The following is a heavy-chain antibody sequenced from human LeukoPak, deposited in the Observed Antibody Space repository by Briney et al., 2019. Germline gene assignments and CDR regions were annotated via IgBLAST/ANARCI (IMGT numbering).Heavy chain of an antibody. V-gene: IGHV3-23*01. CDR1: GFTFSSFA. J-gene: IGHJ4*02. Sequence: GGSLRLSCAASGFTFSSFAMSWVRQAPGKGLEWLSVITGSGFDTNSADSVKGRFTIPRDNSKNTLYLQMNSLRAEDTAVYYCAKNLRVSSHYGIDYWGQGTLVTVSS. CDR3: AKNLRVSSHYGIDY. D-gene: IGHD4-17*01. CDR2: ITGSGFDT.